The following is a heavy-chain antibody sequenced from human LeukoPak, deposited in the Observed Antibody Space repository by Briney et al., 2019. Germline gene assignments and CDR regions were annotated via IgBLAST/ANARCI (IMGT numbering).Heavy chain of an antibody. Sequence: GGSLRLSCTVSGFSLSSYALSWVRRAPGKGLEWVSATSSSDAGKYYADSVRGRFTISRDNSRNTMYLQMNSLRVEDAAVYYCAKAPVTSCRGAFCYPFDSWGQGTLVTVPS. CDR1: GFSLSSYA. CDR3: AKAPVTSCRGAFCYPFDS. J-gene: IGHJ4*02. V-gene: IGHV3-23*01. D-gene: IGHD2-15*01. CDR2: TSSSDAGK.